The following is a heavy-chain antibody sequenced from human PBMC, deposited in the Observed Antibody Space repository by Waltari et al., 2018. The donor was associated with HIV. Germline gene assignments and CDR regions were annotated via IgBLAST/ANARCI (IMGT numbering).Heavy chain of an antibody. V-gene: IGHV4-4*02. Sequence: QVQLQASGPGLVRPSGTLFLTCGVTGGSIKSSKWWSWVRQPPGKGLEWIGDIHHSGNVNYNLSLKSRVAFSVDRSKNHFSLNLTSVTTADTATYFCARLRDYGDYGHYDFWGRGTLVVVSP. CDR1: GGSIKSSKW. CDR3: ARLRDYGDYGHYDF. D-gene: IGHD4-17*01. CDR2: IHHSGNV. J-gene: IGHJ4*02.